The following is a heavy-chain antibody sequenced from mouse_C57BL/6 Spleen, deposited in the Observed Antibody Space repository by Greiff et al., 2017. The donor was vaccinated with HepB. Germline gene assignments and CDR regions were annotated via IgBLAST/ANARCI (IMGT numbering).Heavy chain of an antibody. D-gene: IGHD1-2*01. CDR2: INPNNGGT. J-gene: IGHJ2*01. CDR3: ARMATTGFDY. CDR1: GYTFTDYY. V-gene: IGHV1-18*01. Sequence: VQLQQSGPELVKPGASVKIPCKASGYTFTDYYMDWVKQSHGKSLEWFGDINPNNGGTIYNQKFKGKATLTVDKSSSTAYMELRSLTSEDTAVYYCARMATTGFDYWGQGTTLTVSS.